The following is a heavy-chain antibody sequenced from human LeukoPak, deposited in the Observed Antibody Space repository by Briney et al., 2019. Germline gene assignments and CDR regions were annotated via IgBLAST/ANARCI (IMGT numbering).Heavy chain of an antibody. Sequence: GGSLRLSCAASGFTFSSYAMHWVRQAPGKGLEWVANIKQDGSEKYYVDSVKGRFTISRDNAKNSLYLQMNSLRAEDTAVYYCAREAPSPAANDLDSGMDVWGQGTTVTVSS. D-gene: IGHD2-2*01. V-gene: IGHV3-7*01. J-gene: IGHJ6*02. CDR2: IKQDGSEK. CDR3: AREAPSPAANDLDSGMDV. CDR1: GFTFSSYA.